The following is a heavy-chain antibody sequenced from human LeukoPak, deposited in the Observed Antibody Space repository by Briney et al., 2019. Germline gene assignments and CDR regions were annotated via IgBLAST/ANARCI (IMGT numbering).Heavy chain of an antibody. CDR1: GFTFSSYG. D-gene: IGHD5-24*01. CDR2: ISYDGSNK. Sequence: PGRSLRLSCAASGFTFSSYGMHWVRQAPGKGLEWVAVISYDGSNKYYADSVKGRFTISRDNSKNTLYLQTNSLRAEDTAVYYCAKDGGQWLLDYWGQGTLVTVSS. J-gene: IGHJ4*02. V-gene: IGHV3-30*18. CDR3: AKDGGQWLLDY.